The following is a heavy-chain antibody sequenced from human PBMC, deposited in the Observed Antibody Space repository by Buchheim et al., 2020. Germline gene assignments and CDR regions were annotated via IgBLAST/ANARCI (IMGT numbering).Heavy chain of an antibody. CDR2: IKYDSSKE. Sequence: EVQLVESGGGLVQPGGSLRLSCAASGFTLRNFWMSWVRQAPGKGLEWVANIKYDSSKEYYLGSVEGRFTISRDNVKNSLDLQMNSLRAEDAAVYYCVSQTSPLFWGR. D-gene: IGHD4-11*01. J-gene: IGHJ2*01. V-gene: IGHV3-7*01. CDR3: VSQTSPLF. CDR1: GFTLRNFW.